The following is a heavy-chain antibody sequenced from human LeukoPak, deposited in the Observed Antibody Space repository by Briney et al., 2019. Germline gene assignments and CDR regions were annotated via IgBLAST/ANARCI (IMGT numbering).Heavy chain of an antibody. CDR3: AKDLRWGYSYGGFDY. CDR1: GFTFSSYA. V-gene: IGHV3-23*01. D-gene: IGHD5-18*01. J-gene: IGHJ4*02. Sequence: GGSLRLSCAASGFTFSSYAMSRVRQAPGEGLEWVSAISGSGGSTYYADSVKGRFTISRDNSKNTLYLQMNSLRAEDTAVYYCAKDLRWGYSYGGFDYWGQGTLVPVS. CDR2: ISGSGGST.